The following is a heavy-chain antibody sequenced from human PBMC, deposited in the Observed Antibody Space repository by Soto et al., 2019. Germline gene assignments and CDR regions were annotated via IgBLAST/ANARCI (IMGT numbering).Heavy chain of an antibody. D-gene: IGHD4-17*01. Sequence: QVQLVESGGGVVQPGRSLRLSCAASGFTFSSYGMHWVRQAPGKGLEWVAVIWYDGSNKYYADSVKGRFTISRDNSKNTLYLQMNSLRAEDTAVDYCARVADYGDYILDLWGRGTLVIVSS. CDR2: IWYDGSNK. V-gene: IGHV3-33*01. CDR3: ARVADYGDYILDL. CDR1: GFTFSSYG. J-gene: IGHJ2*01.